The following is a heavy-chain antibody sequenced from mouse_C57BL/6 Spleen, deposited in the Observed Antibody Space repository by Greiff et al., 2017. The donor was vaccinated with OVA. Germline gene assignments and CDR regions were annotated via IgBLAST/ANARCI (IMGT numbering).Heavy chain of an antibody. J-gene: IGHJ2*01. CDR3: ARFYYYGSSFFDY. CDR1: GYTFTSYW. V-gene: IGHV1-50*01. D-gene: IGHD1-1*01. CDR2: IDPSDSYT. Sequence: QVQLQQPGAELVKPGASVKLSCKASGYTFTSYWMQWVKQRPGQGLEWIGEIDPSDSYTNYNQKFKGKATLTVDTSSSTAYMQLSSLTSEDSAVYYCARFYYYGSSFFDYWGQGTTLTVSS.